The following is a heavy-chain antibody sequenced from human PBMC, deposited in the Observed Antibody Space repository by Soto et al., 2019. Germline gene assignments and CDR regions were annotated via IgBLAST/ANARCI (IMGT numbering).Heavy chain of an antibody. CDR2: IYASGST. CDR3: ARGGMVIIPSATAFDY. Sequence: PSETLSLTCTVSGGSISPYYWSWIRQPAGKGLKWIGRIYASGSTNYNPSLKGRVTMSVATSKNQFSLKLSSMTAADTAVYYCARGGMVIIPSATAFDYWGQGTLVTVSS. V-gene: IGHV4-4*07. D-gene: IGHD3-3*01. CDR1: GGSISPYY. J-gene: IGHJ4*02.